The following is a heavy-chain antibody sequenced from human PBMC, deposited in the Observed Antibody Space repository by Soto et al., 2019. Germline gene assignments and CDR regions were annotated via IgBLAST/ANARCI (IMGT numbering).Heavy chain of an antibody. D-gene: IGHD3-16*02. CDR1: GGSISSYY. V-gene: IGHV4-59*01. J-gene: IGHJ4*02. Sequence: PSETLSLTCTVSGGSISSYYWSWIRQPPGKGLEWIGYIYYSGSTNYNPSLKSRVTISVDTSKNQFSLKLSSVTAADTAVYYCARTIYDYIWGSYRSSQGPGVRYDYWGQGTLVTVSS. CDR3: ARTIYDYIWGSYRSSQGPGVRYDY. CDR2: IYYSGST.